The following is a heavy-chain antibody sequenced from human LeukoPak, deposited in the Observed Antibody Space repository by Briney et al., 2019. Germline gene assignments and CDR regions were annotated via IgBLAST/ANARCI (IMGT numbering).Heavy chain of an antibody. CDR3: ARVRRANWFDP. V-gene: IGHV4-59*01. CDR1: GFTFSSCA. Sequence: PGGSLRLSCATSGFTFSSCAMSWVRQAPGKGLEWIGYIYYSGSTNYNPSLKSRVTISVDTSKNQFSLKLSSVTAADTAVYYCARVRRANWFDPWGQGTLVTVSS. J-gene: IGHJ5*02. CDR2: IYYSGST.